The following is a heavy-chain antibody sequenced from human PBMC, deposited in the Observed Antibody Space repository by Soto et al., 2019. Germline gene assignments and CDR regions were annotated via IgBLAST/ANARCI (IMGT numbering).Heavy chain of an antibody. D-gene: IGHD6-19*01. CDR2: IYYNGRT. V-gene: IGHV4-39*01. Sequence: PSETLSLTCIVSGGSISTTIYYWGWIRQPPGQGLEYIGNIYYNGRTYYSPSLKSRVTISVDTSKNQFSLKLTSVTAADTAMYYCARLGYSSGVDYCGQGTLVTVSS. CDR3: ARLGYSSGVDY. J-gene: IGHJ4*02. CDR1: GGSISTTIYY.